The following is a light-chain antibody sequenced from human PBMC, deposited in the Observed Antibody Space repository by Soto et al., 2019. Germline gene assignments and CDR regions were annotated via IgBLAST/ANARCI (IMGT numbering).Light chain of an antibody. CDR2: AAS. Sequence: DIQLTQSPSFLSASVGDRVTITCRASQGISSYLAWYQQEPGKAPKLLIYAASTLQSGVPSRFSGSGSGTVFTLTINGLQPEDFATYYCQQLHSYPLTFGGGTKVDIK. V-gene: IGKV1-9*01. CDR1: QGISSY. J-gene: IGKJ4*01. CDR3: QQLHSYPLT.